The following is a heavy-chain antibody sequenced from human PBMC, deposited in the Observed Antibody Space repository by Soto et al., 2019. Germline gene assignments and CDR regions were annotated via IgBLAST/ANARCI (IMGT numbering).Heavy chain of an antibody. V-gene: IGHV3-9*01. CDR2: ISWNSGSI. Sequence: GGSLRLSCAASGFNFDDYAMHWVRQAPGKGLQWVSGISWNSGSIGYADSVKGRFTISRDNAKNSVYLQMNSLRPEDTALYYCAKGKSGITYMDVWGKGTTVTVSS. D-gene: IGHD1-20*01. CDR3: AKGKSGITYMDV. J-gene: IGHJ6*03. CDR1: GFNFDDYA.